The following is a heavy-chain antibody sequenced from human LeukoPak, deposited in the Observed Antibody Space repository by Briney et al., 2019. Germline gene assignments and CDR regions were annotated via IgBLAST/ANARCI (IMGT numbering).Heavy chain of an antibody. CDR2: IKSKTDGGTP. D-gene: IGHD5-24*01. CDR3: TTDWGGRVPPDGLGFDI. J-gene: IGHJ3*02. Sequence: PGGSLRLSCAASGFTFNKAWMTWVRQAPGKGLEWVGRIKSKTDGGTPDYAAPVKGRFIISRDDSKNTLYLQMDSLKTEDTAVYYCTTDWGGRVPPDGLGFDIWGQGTMVTVSS. V-gene: IGHV3-15*01. CDR1: GFTFNKAW.